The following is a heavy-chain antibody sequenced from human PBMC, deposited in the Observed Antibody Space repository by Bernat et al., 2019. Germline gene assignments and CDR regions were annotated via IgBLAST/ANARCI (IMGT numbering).Heavy chain of an antibody. CDR3: ARTKYGSGSYRP. CDR1: GGSISSSSYY. J-gene: IGHJ6*02. CDR2: IYYSGST. V-gene: IGHV4-39*01. D-gene: IGHD3-10*01. Sequence: QLQLQESGPGLVKPSETLSLTFTVSGGSISSSSYYWGWIRQPPGKGLEWIGSIYYSGSTYYNPSLKSRVTISVDTSKNKFSLTLSSVTAADTAVYYCARTKYGSGSYRPWGQGTTVTVSS.